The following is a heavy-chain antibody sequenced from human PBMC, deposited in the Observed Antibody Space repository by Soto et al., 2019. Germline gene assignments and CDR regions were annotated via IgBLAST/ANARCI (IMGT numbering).Heavy chain of an antibody. CDR3: VRRMSGNYDY. J-gene: IGHJ4*02. D-gene: IGHD1-7*01. Sequence: EVQLAESGGGMVQPGGSLRLSCVASGFTFSSYDMHWVRQAPGKGLEYVSSISSNGGTTYYGNSVKGRFTISRDNSKNTLYLQMGSLRAEDMAVYYCVRRMSGNYDYWGQGTLVTVSS. V-gene: IGHV3-64*01. CDR2: ISSNGGTT. CDR1: GFTFSSYD.